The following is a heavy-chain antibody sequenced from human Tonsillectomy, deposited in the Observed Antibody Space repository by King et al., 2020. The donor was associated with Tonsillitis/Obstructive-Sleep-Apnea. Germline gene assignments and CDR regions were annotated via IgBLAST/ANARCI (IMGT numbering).Heavy chain of an antibody. V-gene: IGHV3-74*01. CDR3: ARESGYPYYYSGMDV. D-gene: IGHD1-1*01. J-gene: IGHJ6*02. Sequence: VQLVESGGGLVQPGGSLRLSCAASGFTFSSYWMHWVRQAPGKGLVWVSRINSDGSSTSYADSVKGRFTISRDNAKNTLYLQMNSLRAEDTAVYYCARESGYPYYYSGMDVWGQGTTVTVSS. CDR2: INSDGSST. CDR1: GFTFSSYW.